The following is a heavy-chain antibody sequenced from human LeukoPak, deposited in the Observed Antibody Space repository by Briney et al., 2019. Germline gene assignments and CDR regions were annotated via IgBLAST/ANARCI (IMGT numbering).Heavy chain of an antibody. CDR2: INHSGST. Sequence: SETLSLTCAVYGGSFSGYYWSWIRQPPGKGLEWIGEINHSGSTNYNPSLKSRVTISVDTSKNQFSLKLSSVTAADTAVYYCARRYSDILTGHRSYYYYLDVWGKGTTVTISS. CDR3: ARRYSDILTGHRSYYYYLDV. J-gene: IGHJ6*03. D-gene: IGHD3-9*01. V-gene: IGHV4-34*01. CDR1: GGSFSGYY.